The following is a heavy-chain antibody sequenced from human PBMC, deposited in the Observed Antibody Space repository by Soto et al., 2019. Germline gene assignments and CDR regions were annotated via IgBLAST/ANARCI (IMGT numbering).Heavy chain of an antibody. CDR1: CYSITSNSYF. V-gene: IGHV4-39*01. J-gene: IGHJ4*02. CDR3: ARHFSVDYVDY. Sequence: SETLSLTCTVSCYSITSNSYFWAWIRQSPGKGLEWIGSIYYSGTTYYNPSLKSRVTISVDRSKNQFSLKLSSVTAADTAVYYCARHFSVDYVDYWGQGALVTVS. CDR2: IYYSGTT.